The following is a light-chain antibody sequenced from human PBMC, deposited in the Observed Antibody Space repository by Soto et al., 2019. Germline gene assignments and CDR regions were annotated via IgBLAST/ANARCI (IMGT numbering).Light chain of an antibody. Sequence: EIVLTQSPGTLSLSPGERATLSCRASQSVSSNSLAWYQQKPGQAPRPLIYGASSRATGIPDRFSGSGAGTDFTLTISRLEPEDFAVYYCQQYGSSPWTVGQGTKVEIK. V-gene: IGKV3-20*01. CDR1: QSVSSNS. CDR3: QQYGSSPWT. J-gene: IGKJ1*01. CDR2: GAS.